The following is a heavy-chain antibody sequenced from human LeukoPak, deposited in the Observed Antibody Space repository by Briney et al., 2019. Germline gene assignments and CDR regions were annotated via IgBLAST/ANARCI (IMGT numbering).Heavy chain of an antibody. CDR2: IYYSGST. V-gene: IGHV4-30-4*08. Sequence: SETLSLTCTVSGGSISSGDYYWSWIRQPPGKGLEWIGYIYYSGSTYYNPSLKSRVTISVDTSKNQFSLKLSSVTAADTAVYYCARTPGPRMTGGWFDPWGQGTLVTVSS. CDR3: ARTPGPRMTGGWFDP. D-gene: IGHD1-14*01. J-gene: IGHJ5*02. CDR1: GGSISSGDYY.